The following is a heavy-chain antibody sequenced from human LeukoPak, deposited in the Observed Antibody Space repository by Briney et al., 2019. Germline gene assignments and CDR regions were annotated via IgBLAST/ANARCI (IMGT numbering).Heavy chain of an antibody. CDR2: NSGSGSYS. CDR1: GFTFSGYA. Sequence: GGSLRLSCVASGFTFSGYALTWVRQAPGRGLEWVSTNSGSGSYSNYADYVKGRFTISRDNSKNTLHLQMNSLRAEDTALYYCARNQYSSGHSDFFDYWGQGTLVTVSS. D-gene: IGHD6-19*01. J-gene: IGHJ4*02. CDR3: ARNQYSSGHSDFFDY. V-gene: IGHV3-23*01.